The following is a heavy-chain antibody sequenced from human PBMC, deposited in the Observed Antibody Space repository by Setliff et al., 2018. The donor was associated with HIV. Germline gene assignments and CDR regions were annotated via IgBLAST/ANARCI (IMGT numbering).Heavy chain of an antibody. Sequence: LSLTCAVSGFSISSGFFWGWVRQPPGKGLEWVTSIRYDGSYKYYADSVRGRFTISRDNSKNTLYLQMNSLRAEDTAVYYCARPLAGASRLDGFDIWGQGTVVTVSS. V-gene: IGHV3-30*04. J-gene: IGHJ3*02. CDR2: IRYDGSYK. CDR1: GFSISSGF. D-gene: IGHD6-25*01. CDR3: ARPLAGASRLDGFDI.